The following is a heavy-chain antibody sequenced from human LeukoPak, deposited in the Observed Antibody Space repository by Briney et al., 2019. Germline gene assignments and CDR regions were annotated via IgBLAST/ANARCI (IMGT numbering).Heavy chain of an antibody. V-gene: IGHV1-18*01. CDR3: ARPKPPYDSSGYYAY. CDR2: ISAYNGNT. J-gene: IGHJ4*02. Sequence: GASVKVSCKASGYTFTSYGISWVGQAPGQGLEWMGWISAYNGNTNYAQKLQGRVTMTTDTSTSTAYMELRSLRSDDTAVYYCARPKPPYDSSGYYAYWGQGTLVTVSS. CDR1: GYTFTSYG. D-gene: IGHD3-22*01.